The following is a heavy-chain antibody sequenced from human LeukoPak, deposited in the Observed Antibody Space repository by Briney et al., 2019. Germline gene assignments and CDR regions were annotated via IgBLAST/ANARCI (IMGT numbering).Heavy chain of an antibody. V-gene: IGHV1-69*05. CDR2: IIPIFGTA. CDR3: ARDSGLRLGDWFDP. J-gene: IGHJ5*02. D-gene: IGHD3-16*01. Sequence: GASVKVSCKASGYTFTSYDINWVRQAPGQGLEWMGGIIPIFGTANYAQKFQGRVTITTDESTSTAYMELSSLRSEDTAVYYCARDSGLRLGDWFDPWGQGTLVTVSS. CDR1: GYTFTSYD.